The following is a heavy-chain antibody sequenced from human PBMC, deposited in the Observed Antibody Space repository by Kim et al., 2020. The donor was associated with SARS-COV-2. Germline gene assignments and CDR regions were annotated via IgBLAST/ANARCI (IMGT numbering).Heavy chain of an antibody. J-gene: IGHJ4*02. CDR1: GFTFSSYT. CDR2: IYVGGAT. D-gene: IGHD6-13*01. Sequence: GGSLRLSCGASGFTFSSYTMSWVRQAPGKGLEWVSGIYVGGATYYADPVKGRFTISRDNSKNTVFLQLNSLRAEDTAVYYCAPGPRIVAAEPTDYWGQGT. V-gene: IGHV3-23*01. CDR3: APGPRIVAAEPTDY.